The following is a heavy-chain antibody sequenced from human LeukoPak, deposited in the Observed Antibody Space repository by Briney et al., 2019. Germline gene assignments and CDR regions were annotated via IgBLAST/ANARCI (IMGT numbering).Heavy chain of an antibody. Sequence: LAGGSLRLSCTASGFSFSKYGMHWVRQAPGKGLEWVAVIWHDGSKQHYADFVKGRFTVSRDNSKNTLFLEMNSLRVEDTAVYYCAGTISEGAGVDCWGQGTLVTVSS. D-gene: IGHD2-21*01. CDR1: GFSFSKYG. CDR3: AGTISEGAGVDC. V-gene: IGHV3-33*01. CDR2: IWHDGSKQ. J-gene: IGHJ4*02.